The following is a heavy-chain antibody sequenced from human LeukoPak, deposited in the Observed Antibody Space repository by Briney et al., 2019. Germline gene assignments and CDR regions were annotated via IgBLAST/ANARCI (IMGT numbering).Heavy chain of an antibody. CDR1: GGTFSSYA. CDR3: AMVLYCSSTSCSFDY. CDR2: IIPIFGTA. V-gene: IGHV1-69*13. D-gene: IGHD2-2*01. J-gene: IGHJ4*02. Sequence: GASVKVSCKASGGTFSSYAISWVRQAPGQGLEWMGGIIPIFGTANYAQKFQGRVTITADEFTSTAYMELSSLRSEDTVVYYCAMVLYCSSTSCSFDYWGQGTLVTVSS.